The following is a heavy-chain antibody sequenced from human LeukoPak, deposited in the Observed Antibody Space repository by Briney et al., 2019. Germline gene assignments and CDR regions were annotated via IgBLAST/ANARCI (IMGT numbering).Heavy chain of an antibody. D-gene: IGHD5-24*01. CDR1: GFTFGGYG. V-gene: IGHV3-20*04. Sequence: GGTLRLSCAASGFTFGGYGMSWVRQAPGKGLEWVSGINWNGVSTGYSDSVKGRFIISRDNAKNSLYLQMNSLRAEDTALYYCARQMATMQSKYFDYWGQGTLVTVSS. CDR2: INWNGVST. CDR3: ARQMATMQSKYFDY. J-gene: IGHJ4*02.